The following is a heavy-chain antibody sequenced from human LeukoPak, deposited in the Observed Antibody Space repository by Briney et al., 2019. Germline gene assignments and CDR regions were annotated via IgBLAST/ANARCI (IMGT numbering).Heavy chain of an antibody. D-gene: IGHD3-16*01. J-gene: IGHJ4*02. Sequence: GGSLRLSCAASGFTFSSYAMSWVRQAPGKGLEWVSGISGSGVSTYYADSVKGRFTISRDNSKNTLYVQMNSLRAEDTAVYYCAKRTSGGSSGYSFDYWSQGTLVTVSS. CDR1: GFTFSSYA. CDR2: ISGSGVST. V-gene: IGHV3-23*01. CDR3: AKRTSGGSSGYSFDY.